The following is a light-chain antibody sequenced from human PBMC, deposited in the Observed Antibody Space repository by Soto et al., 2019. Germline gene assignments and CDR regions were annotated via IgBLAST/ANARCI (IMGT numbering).Light chain of an antibody. CDR2: EGS. J-gene: IGLJ1*01. V-gene: IGLV2-23*01. Sequence: QSALTQPASVSGSPVQSITISCTGTSSDVGSYNLVSWYQQHPGKAPKLMIYEGSKRPSGVSNRFSGSKSGNTASLTISGLQAEDESDYYCCSYAGTHYVFGTGTKLTVL. CDR3: CSYAGTHYV. CDR1: SSDVGSYNL.